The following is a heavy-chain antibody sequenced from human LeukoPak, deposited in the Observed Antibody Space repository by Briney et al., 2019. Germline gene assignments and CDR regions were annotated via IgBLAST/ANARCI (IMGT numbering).Heavy chain of an antibody. CDR3: TRGITGHYRSLGGFAFAI. CDR2: FYYDGST. CDR1: GASITQHY. V-gene: IGHV4-59*11. J-gene: IGHJ3*02. Sequence: PSETLSLTCSVSGASITQHYWSWIRQPPGKGLEYIGYFYYDGSTNYTSSVRSRVTILVDTSKNQFTLNLRSVTAADTAKYYCTRGITGHYRSLGGFAFAIWGQATMVAVSS. D-gene: IGHD3-16*01.